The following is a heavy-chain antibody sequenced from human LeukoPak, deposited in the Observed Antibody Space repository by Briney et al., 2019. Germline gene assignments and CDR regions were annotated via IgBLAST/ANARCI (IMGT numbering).Heavy chain of an antibody. Sequence: ASVKVSCKASGYTFTSYDMHWVRQAPGQGLEWMGIINPSGGSTSYAQKFQGRVTMTRDTSTITVYMELSSLRSEDTAVYYCARDRLDHYYGSGSPNYYFDYWGQGTLVTVSS. CDR1: GYTFTSYD. D-gene: IGHD3-10*01. CDR2: INPSGGST. V-gene: IGHV1-46*01. CDR3: ARDRLDHYYGSGSPNYYFDY. J-gene: IGHJ4*02.